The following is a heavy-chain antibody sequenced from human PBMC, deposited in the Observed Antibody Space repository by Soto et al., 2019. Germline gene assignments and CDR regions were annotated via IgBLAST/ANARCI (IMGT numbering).Heavy chain of an antibody. J-gene: IGHJ5*02. CDR3: AHLYAESGYDWRYDP. D-gene: IGHD5-12*01. CDR1: GFSLSTKGVG. Sequence: QITLKESGPPLVKPTQTLTLTCNISGFSLSTKGVGVGWIRQPPGKALEWLGIIYWDDDKRYRPSLNNRLTITKDTSKNQVVLTMTNVDTVDTGTYFCAHLYAESGYDWRYDPWGQGTRVTVSS. CDR2: IYWDDDK. V-gene: IGHV2-5*02.